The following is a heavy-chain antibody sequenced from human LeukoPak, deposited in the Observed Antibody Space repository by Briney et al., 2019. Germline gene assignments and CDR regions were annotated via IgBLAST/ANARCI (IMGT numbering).Heavy chain of an antibody. J-gene: IGHJ5*01. Sequence: GGSLRLSCVGSGFTFSDHYMDWFRKPPGKGLEWVCRITNKANSYTTQCAASVTGRFTISRDDSRNSLYLQMNSLKSEDTALYYCARLVSVTTRGFDSWGQGTLVTVSS. CDR2: ITNKANSYTT. CDR1: GFTFSDHY. CDR3: ARLVSVTTRGFDS. D-gene: IGHD4-17*01. V-gene: IGHV3-72*01.